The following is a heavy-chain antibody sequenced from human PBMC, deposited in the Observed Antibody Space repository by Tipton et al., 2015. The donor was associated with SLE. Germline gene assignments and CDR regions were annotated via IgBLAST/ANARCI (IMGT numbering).Heavy chain of an antibody. Sequence: TLSLTCAVSGDSISRYYWSWIRQSPGKGLEWIGSIYYSGSTYSNPSLRSRVTISVDTSKNRFSLELTFVTATGTAVYYCARLSYYGDYFDYWGQGSLVTVSS. CDR1: GDSISRYY. J-gene: IGHJ4*02. D-gene: IGHD4-17*01. CDR2: IYYSGST. V-gene: IGHV4-39*07. CDR3: ARLSYYGDYFDY.